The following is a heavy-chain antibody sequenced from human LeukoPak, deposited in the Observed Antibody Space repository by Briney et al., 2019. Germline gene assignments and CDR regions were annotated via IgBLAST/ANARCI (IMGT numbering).Heavy chain of an antibody. V-gene: IGHV3-21*01. CDR1: GFTFSSYS. J-gene: IGHJ4*02. Sequence: GGSLRLSCAASGFTFSSYSMNWVRQAPGKGLEWVSSISSSSSYIYYADSVKGRFTISRDNAKNPLYLQMNSLRAEDTAVYYCARDEIVGAYFDYWGQGTLVTVSS. D-gene: IGHD1-26*01. CDR2: ISSSSSYI. CDR3: ARDEIVGAYFDY.